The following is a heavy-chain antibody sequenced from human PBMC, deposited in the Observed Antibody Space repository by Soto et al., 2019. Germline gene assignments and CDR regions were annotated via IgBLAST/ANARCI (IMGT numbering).Heavy chain of an antibody. Sequence: PSETLSLTCAVYGGSFSGYYWSWIRQPPGKGLEWIGEINHSGSTNYNPSLKSRVTISVDTSKNQFSLKLSSVTAADTAVYYCARGGGCSSTSCYGYYDYYYGMDVWGQGTTVIGSS. V-gene: IGHV4-34*01. CDR1: GGSFSGYY. J-gene: IGHJ6*02. CDR3: ARGGGCSSTSCYGYYDYYYGMDV. D-gene: IGHD2-2*01. CDR2: INHSGST.